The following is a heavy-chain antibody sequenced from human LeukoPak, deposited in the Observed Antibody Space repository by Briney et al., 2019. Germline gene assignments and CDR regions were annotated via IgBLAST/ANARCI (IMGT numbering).Heavy chain of an antibody. CDR1: GGTFSSYA. D-gene: IGHD4-17*01. J-gene: IGHJ4*02. CDR3: ARALYGDYDFDY. V-gene: IGHV1-69*05. Sequence: VASVKVSCKASGGTFSSYAISWVRQAPGQGLEWMGRIIPIFGTANYAQKFQGRVTITTDESTSTAYMELSSLRSEDTAVHYCARALYGDYDFDYWGQGTLVTVSS. CDR2: IIPIFGTA.